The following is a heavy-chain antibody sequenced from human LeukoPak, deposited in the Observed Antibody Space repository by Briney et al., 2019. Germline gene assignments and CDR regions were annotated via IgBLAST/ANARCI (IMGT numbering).Heavy chain of an antibody. CDR2: IYHSGST. J-gene: IGHJ4*02. CDR3: ARVAYSGSYPDY. V-gene: IGHV4-38-2*02. Sequence: SETLSLTCTVSGYSISSGYYWGWIRQPPGKGLEWIGSIYHSGSTYYNPSLKSRVTISVDTSKNQFSLKLSSVTAADTAVYYYARVAYSGSYPDYWGQRTLVTVSS. CDR1: GYSISSGYY. D-gene: IGHD1-26*01.